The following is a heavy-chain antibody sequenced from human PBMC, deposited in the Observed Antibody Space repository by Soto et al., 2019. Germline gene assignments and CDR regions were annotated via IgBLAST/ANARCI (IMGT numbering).Heavy chain of an antibody. V-gene: IGHV4-31*02. CDR3: ASSDYVWGSYRLYDAFDI. CDR1: GGSISSGGYY. Sequence: SETLSLTCTVSGGSISSGGYYWSWIRQHPGKGLEWIGYIYDSGSTYYNPSLKSRVTISVDTSKNQFSLKLSSVTAADTAVYYCASSDYVWGSYRLYDAFDIWGQGTMVTVSS. CDR2: IYDSGST. D-gene: IGHD3-16*02. J-gene: IGHJ3*02.